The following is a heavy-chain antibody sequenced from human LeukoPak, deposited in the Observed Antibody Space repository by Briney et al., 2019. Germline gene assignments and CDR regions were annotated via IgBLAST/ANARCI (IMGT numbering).Heavy chain of an antibody. Sequence: GRSLRLSCAASGFTFDDYAMHWVGQAPGKGLEWVSGISWNSGSIGYADSVKGRFTISRDNSKNTLYLQMNSLRAEDTAVYYCAKAVEMATIYDYWGQGTLVTVSS. V-gene: IGHV3-9*01. CDR3: AKAVEMATIYDY. CDR1: GFTFDDYA. CDR2: ISWNSGSI. J-gene: IGHJ4*02. D-gene: IGHD5-24*01.